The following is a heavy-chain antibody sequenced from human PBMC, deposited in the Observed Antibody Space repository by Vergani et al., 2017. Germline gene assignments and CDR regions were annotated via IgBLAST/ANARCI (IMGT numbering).Heavy chain of an antibody. CDR3: ASHRVYGSALFDY. J-gene: IGHJ4*02. D-gene: IGHD5/OR15-5a*01. CDR1: NDSVSNTFYY. CDR2: IYYSGST. Sequence: QVQLQESGPGLVKPSETLSLTCTVSNDSVSNTFYYWGWIRQTPGKGLEWIGSIYYSGSTNYNPSLKSRVTISVDTSKNQFSLKLSSVTAADTAVYYCASHRVYGSALFDYWGQGTLVTVSS. V-gene: IGHV4-39*07.